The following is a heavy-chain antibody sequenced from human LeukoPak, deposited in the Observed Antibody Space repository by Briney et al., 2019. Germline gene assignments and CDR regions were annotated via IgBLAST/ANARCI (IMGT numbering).Heavy chain of an antibody. Sequence: GASVKVSCKASEYTFTGYYIHWVRQAPGQGLEWMGWINPNSGGTNYAQKFQGRVTMTRDTSISTAYMELSRLRSDDTAVYYCARARLRFLEWLFNDAFDIWGQGTMVTVSS. J-gene: IGHJ3*02. D-gene: IGHD3-3*01. V-gene: IGHV1-2*02. CDR2: INPNSGGT. CDR3: ARARLRFLEWLFNDAFDI. CDR1: EYTFTGYY.